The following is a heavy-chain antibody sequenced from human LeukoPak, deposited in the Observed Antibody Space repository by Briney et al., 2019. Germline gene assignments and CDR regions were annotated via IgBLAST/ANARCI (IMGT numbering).Heavy chain of an antibody. CDR2: IYSGGST. J-gene: IGHJ4*02. D-gene: IGHD4-23*01. V-gene: IGHV3-53*01. CDR3: AGSTTVAYY. Sequence: PGGSLRLSCAASGFTVGSYYMNWVRQAPGKGLEWVSVIYSGGSTSSADSVKGRFTISSDNSKNTLYLQMNSLRAEDTAVYYCAGSTTVAYYWGQGTLVTVSS. CDR1: GFTVGSYY.